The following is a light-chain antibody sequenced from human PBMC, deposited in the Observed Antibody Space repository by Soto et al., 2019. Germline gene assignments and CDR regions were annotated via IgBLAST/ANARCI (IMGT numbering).Light chain of an antibody. CDR3: SSYTSSSTLYC. CDR2: DVI. Sequence: PVLAQPGPGAGCRSRSITFSSTETSNHFCGYNYVSWYQQHPGKSPDLMIYDVINRPSGVSFRFSGSMSGNTASLTIFGLQAEDEADYYCSSYTSSSTLYCFGTGTKVTVL. CDR1: SNHFCGYNY. V-gene: IGLV2-14*01. J-gene: IGLJ1*01.